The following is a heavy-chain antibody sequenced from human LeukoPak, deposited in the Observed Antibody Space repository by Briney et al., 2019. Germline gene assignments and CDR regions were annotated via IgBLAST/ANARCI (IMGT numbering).Heavy chain of an antibody. CDR2: ISSSRSYT. Sequence: GGSLRLSCAASGLTFSDYYMSWIRQAPGKGLEWVSHISSSRSYTNYADSVKGRFTISRDNAKNSLYLQMNSLRAEDTAVYYCARDLANGGMDVWGQGTTVTVSS. CDR1: GLTFSDYY. CDR3: ARDLANGGMDV. V-gene: IGHV3-11*05. D-gene: IGHD2-8*01. J-gene: IGHJ6*02.